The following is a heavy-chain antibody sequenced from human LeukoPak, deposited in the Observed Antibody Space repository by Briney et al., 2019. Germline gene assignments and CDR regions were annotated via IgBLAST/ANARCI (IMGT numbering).Heavy chain of an antibody. V-gene: IGHV4-59*11. CDR3: TTIKRGNIFGYFDF. CDR1: GGSMTTHH. CDR2: VFDSGRT. D-gene: IGHD5-18*01. Sequence: SETLSLTCTVSGGSMTTHHWNWIRQTPGKGLEWIGYVFDSGRTKENPSLKSRVTLSADTSKNQLSLRLSSVTAADMAVYYCTTIKRGNIFGYFDFWGQGILVTVSS. J-gene: IGHJ4*02.